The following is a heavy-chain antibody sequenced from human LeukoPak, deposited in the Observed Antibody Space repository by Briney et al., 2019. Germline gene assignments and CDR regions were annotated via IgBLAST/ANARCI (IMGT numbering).Heavy chain of an antibody. J-gene: IGHJ5*02. D-gene: IGHD3-22*01. V-gene: IGHV4-59*01. Sequence: PSETLSLTCTVSGGSISSYFWTWIRQPPGKGLEWIGYIYDSGSSGSTNYNPSLKSRVSILVDTPRNHFSLRLNSVTAADTAVYYCARSQARGYFFDSSTWFDPWGQGTLVTVSS. CDR1: GGSISSYF. CDR2: IYDSGSSGST. CDR3: ARSQARGYFFDSSTWFDP.